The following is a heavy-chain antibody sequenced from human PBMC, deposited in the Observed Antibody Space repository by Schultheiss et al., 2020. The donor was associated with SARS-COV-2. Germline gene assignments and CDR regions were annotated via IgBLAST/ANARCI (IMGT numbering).Heavy chain of an antibody. CDR1: GFTFTSSA. Sequence: SVKVSCKASGFTFTSSAMQWVRKARGQRLEWIGWIVVGSGNTNYAQKFQERVTITRDMSTSTAYMELSSLRSEDTAVYYCAADYDSSGSHDAFDIWGQGTMVTVSS. CDR2: IVVGSGNT. CDR3: AADYDSSGSHDAFDI. J-gene: IGHJ3*02. D-gene: IGHD3-22*01. V-gene: IGHV1-58*02.